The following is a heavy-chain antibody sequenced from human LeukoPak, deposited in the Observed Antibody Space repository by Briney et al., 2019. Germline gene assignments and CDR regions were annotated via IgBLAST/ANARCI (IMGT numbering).Heavy chain of an antibody. D-gene: IGHD1-26*01. CDR3: SRESGPFCPFGH. Sequence: SETLSLTCGVSGGSITATNYWSWVRQPPGGGLEWIGEISLAGRTRYNPSLQSRVHISIDESKNHLYLNLASVTAADTAVYYCSRESGPFCPFGHWGQGTLVAVTS. V-gene: IGHV4-4*02. J-gene: IGHJ4*02. CDR1: GGSITATNY. CDR2: ISLAGRT.